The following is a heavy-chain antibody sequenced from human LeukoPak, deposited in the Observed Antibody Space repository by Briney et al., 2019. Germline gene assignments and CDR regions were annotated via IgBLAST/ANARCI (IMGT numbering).Heavy chain of an antibody. CDR1: GYTFTGYY. CDR2: INPSGGST. Sequence: ASVKVSCKASGYTFTGYYMHWVRQAPGQGLGWMGIINPSGGSTSYAQKFQGRVTMTRDTSIITAYMELSRLSSDDTAVYYCARDERYDSSGYPFDYWGQGTLVTVSS. J-gene: IGHJ4*02. V-gene: IGHV1-46*01. CDR3: ARDERYDSSGYPFDY. D-gene: IGHD3-22*01.